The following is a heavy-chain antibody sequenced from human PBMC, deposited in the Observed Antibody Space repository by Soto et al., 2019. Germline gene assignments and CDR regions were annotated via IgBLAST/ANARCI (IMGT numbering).Heavy chain of an antibody. J-gene: IGHJ4*02. CDR2: IRSKANSYAT. CDR3: TRHVVTSRIAAAGNVDY. CDR1: GFTFSGSA. Sequence: EVQLVESGGGLVQPGGSLKLSCAASGFTFSGSAMHWVRQASGKGLEWVGRIRSKANSYATAYAASVKGRFTISRDDSKNTAYLQMNSLKTEDTAVYYCTRHVVTSRIAAAGNVDYWGQGTLVTVSS. V-gene: IGHV3-73*02. D-gene: IGHD6-13*01.